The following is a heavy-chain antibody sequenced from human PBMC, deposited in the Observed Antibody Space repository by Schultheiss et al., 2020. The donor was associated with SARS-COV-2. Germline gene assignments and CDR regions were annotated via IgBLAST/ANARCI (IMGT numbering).Heavy chain of an antibody. Sequence: SCAASGFTFDDYAMHWVRQAPGKGLVWVSRINSDGSSTSYADSVKGRFTISRDNAKNTLYLQMNSLKTEDTAVYYCAMTSGGSPNWFDPWGQGTLVTVSS. CDR1: GFTFDDYA. V-gene: IGHV3-74*01. CDR3: AMTSGGSPNWFDP. J-gene: IGHJ5*02. D-gene: IGHD3-16*01. CDR2: INSDGSST.